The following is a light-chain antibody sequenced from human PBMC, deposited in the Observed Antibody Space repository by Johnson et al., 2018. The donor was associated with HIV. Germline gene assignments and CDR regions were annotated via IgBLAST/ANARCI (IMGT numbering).Light chain of an antibody. CDR2: ENN. CDR3: GTWDSSLSADV. J-gene: IGLJ1*01. Sequence: QSVLTQPPSVSAAPGQKVTISCSGSGSNIGNNYVSWYQQLPGSAPKLLIYENNKRPSGIRGRFSGSKSGTSATLGITGLQTGDEADYYCGTWDSSLSADVFGPGTKVTVL. V-gene: IGLV1-51*02. CDR1: GSNIGNNY.